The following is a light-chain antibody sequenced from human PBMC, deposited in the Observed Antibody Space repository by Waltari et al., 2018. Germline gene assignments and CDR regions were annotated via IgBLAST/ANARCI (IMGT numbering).Light chain of an antibody. CDR2: GKD. V-gene: IGLV3-19*01. CDR1: SLRRSS. CDR3: NSRDSSGTHVV. J-gene: IGLJ2*01. Sequence: SSELTQGPAVSVALGQTVRITCQGDSLRRSSASWYQQKPGQAPVLVFYGKDNRPSGVPDRFSGSSSGNTASLTITGARAEDEADYYCNSRDSSGTHVVFGGGTKLTVL.